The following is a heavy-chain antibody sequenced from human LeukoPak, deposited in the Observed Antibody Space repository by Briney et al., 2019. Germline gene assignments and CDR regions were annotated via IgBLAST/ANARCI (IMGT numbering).Heavy chain of an antibody. D-gene: IGHD4-17*01. CDR1: GFTVSSNY. V-gene: IGHV3-66*01. CDR2: IYSGGST. J-gene: IGHJ3*02. Sequence: GGSLRLSCAASGFTVSSNYMSWVRQAPGKGLEWVSVIYSGGSTYYADSVKGRFTISRDNSKNTLYLQMNSLRVEDTAVYYCARAALRGDYADYGGAFDIWGQGTMVTVSS. CDR3: ARAALRGDYADYGGAFDI.